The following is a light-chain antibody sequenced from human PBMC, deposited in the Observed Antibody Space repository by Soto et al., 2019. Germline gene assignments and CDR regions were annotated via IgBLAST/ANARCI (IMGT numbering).Light chain of an antibody. CDR2: RAS. CDR1: QSIGSR. J-gene: IGKJ1*01. V-gene: IGKV1-5*03. Sequence: IQMTQSPSALSASVGDTVTLTWRASQSIGSRLAWYQQKPGRPPKLLIYRASSSQSGVPSRFSGSGSGTEFTLTIHRLPPDDFATYYCQQYNIFGTFGQGTKVDIK. CDR3: QQYNIFGT.